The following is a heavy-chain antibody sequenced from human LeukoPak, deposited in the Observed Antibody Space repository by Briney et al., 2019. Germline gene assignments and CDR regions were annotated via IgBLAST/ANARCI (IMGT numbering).Heavy chain of an antibody. V-gene: IGHV1-69*04. D-gene: IGHD3-22*01. CDR3: ARDSYYYDTKSSHGFDY. CDR1: GGTFSSYA. CDR2: IIPILGIA. Sequence: GASVKVSCKASGGTFSSYAISWVRQAPGQGLEWMGRIIPILGIANYAQKFQGRVTITADKSTSTAYMELSSLRSEDTAVYYCARDSYYYDTKSSHGFDYWGQGTLVTVSP. J-gene: IGHJ4*02.